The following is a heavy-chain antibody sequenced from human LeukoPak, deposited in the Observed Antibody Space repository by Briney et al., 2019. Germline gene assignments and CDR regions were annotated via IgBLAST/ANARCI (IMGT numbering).Heavy chain of an antibody. V-gene: IGHV4-34*01. D-gene: IGHD2-2*02. J-gene: IGHJ3*02. Sequence: SETLSLTCAVYGVSFSGYYWSWIRQPPGKGLEWIGEINHSGSTNYNPSLKSRVTISVDTSKNQFSLKLSSVTAADTAVYYCARGDYGCSSTSCYTHDAFDIWGQGTMVTVSS. CDR1: GVSFSGYY. CDR3: ARGDYGCSSTSCYTHDAFDI. CDR2: INHSGST.